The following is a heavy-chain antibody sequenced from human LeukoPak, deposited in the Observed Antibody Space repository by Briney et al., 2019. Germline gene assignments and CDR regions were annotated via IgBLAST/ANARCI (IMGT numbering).Heavy chain of an antibody. D-gene: IGHD6-19*01. CDR1: GFSFSTYA. V-gene: IGHV3-64*04. Sequence: GGSLRLSCSASGFSFSTYAMHWARQAPGKGLEHVAVIVGNGGTTYYADSVKGRFTISRDNSKNTVYLQMNSLRVEDTAMYYCTRGGSVPATRSFDYWGQGTLVTVSS. CDR3: TRGGSVPATRSFDY. CDR2: IVGNGGTT. J-gene: IGHJ4*02.